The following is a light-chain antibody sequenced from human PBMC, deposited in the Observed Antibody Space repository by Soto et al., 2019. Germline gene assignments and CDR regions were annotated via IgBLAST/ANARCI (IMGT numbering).Light chain of an antibody. J-gene: IGKJ4*01. CDR3: QQYGSPPLT. V-gene: IGKV3-20*01. Sequence: EIVLTQSPGTLSLSPGERATLSCRASQSVSSSYLAWYQQKPGQAPRLLIYGASSMATGIPDRFSGSGSGTYFTLTISRQEPEDFAVYYCQQYGSPPLTFGGGTKVEIK. CDR2: GAS. CDR1: QSVSSSY.